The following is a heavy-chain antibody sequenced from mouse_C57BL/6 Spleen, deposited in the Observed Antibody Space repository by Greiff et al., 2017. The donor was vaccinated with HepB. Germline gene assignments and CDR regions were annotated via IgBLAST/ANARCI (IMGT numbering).Heavy chain of an antibody. D-gene: IGHD1-3*01. V-gene: IGHV7-3*01. J-gene: IGHJ3*01. CDR1: GFTFTDYY. CDR3: ARYIYRTGFAY. Sequence: EVKLVESGGGLVQPGGSLSLSCAASGFTFTDYYMSWVRQPPGKALEWLGFIRHKANGYTTEYSASVKGRFTISRDNSQSIIYLQMNALRAEDSATYYCARYIYRTGFAYWGQGTLVTVSA. CDR2: IRHKANGYTT.